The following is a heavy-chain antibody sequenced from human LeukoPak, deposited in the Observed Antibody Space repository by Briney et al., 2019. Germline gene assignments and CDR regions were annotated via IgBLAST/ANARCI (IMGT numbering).Heavy chain of an antibody. CDR2: IYYSGST. Sequence: PSETLSLTCTVSGGSISTGGYYWSWIRQHPGKGLEWTGYIYYSGSTYYNPSLKSRVTISVDTSKNQLSLKLSSVTAVDTAVYYCAGVPAATGSWFDPWGQGTLVTVSS. CDR3: AGVPAATGSWFDP. D-gene: IGHD2-2*01. V-gene: IGHV4-31*03. CDR1: GGSISTGGYY. J-gene: IGHJ5*02.